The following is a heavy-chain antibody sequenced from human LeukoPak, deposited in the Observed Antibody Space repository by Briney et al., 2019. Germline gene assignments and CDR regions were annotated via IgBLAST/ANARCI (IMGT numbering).Heavy chain of an antibody. V-gene: IGHV3-23*01. J-gene: IGHJ4*02. CDR1: GFTFSNYA. CDR2: ISGSGGST. CDR3: ARDSIWSGDTSDY. Sequence: GGSLRLSCAASGFTFSNYAMNWVRQAPGKGLEWVSTISGSGGSTFYADSVKGRFTISRDTSKNTLYLQMNSLRAEDTAVYYCARDSIWSGDTSDYWGQGTLVTVSS. D-gene: IGHD3-3*01.